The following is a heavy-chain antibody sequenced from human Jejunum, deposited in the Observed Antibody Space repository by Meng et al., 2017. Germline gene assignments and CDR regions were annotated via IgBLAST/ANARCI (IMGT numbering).Heavy chain of an antibody. Sequence: GESLKISCAASGFSLSDYYMSWIRQGPGKGLEWVSYITSSGSTIYYADSVKGRFTISRDNAKNSLYLQMNSLRAEDTAVYYCARGCRNTSCYGGDPGYNGMDVWGQGTTVTVSS. V-gene: IGHV3-11*01. J-gene: IGHJ6*02. CDR2: ITSSGSTI. D-gene: IGHD2-2*01. CDR1: GFSLSDYY. CDR3: ARGCRNTSCYGGDPGYNGMDV.